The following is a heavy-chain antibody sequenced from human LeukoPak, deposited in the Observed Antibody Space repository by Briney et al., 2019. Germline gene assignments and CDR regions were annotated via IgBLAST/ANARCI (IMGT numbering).Heavy chain of an antibody. D-gene: IGHD3-10*01. Sequence: KPGGALRLSCSASGFTLRDSHMSSIRQTPGKGLEWVSSISSSGSTIYYADSVKSRFTISRDNAKNSMYLQMISLRAEDTAVYYCASRYGSGSYYPFDYWGQGTLVTVSS. V-gene: IGHV3-11*01. CDR1: GFTLRDSH. J-gene: IGHJ4*02. CDR3: ASRYGSGSYYPFDY. CDR2: ISSSGSTI.